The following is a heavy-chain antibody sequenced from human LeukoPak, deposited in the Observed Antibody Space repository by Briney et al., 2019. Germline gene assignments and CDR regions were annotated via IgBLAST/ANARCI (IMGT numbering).Heavy chain of an antibody. V-gene: IGHV3-66*01. Sequence: GGSLRLSSAASGFTVSSNYMSWVRQAPGKGLEWVSVIYSGGSTYYADSVKGRFTISRDDSKNTLYLQMNSLRADDTAVYYCAKSGRTSCSTSCYYFDYWGQGTLVTVSS. D-gene: IGHD2-2*01. CDR3: AKSGRTSCSTSCYYFDY. CDR2: IYSGGST. J-gene: IGHJ4*02. CDR1: GFTVSSNY.